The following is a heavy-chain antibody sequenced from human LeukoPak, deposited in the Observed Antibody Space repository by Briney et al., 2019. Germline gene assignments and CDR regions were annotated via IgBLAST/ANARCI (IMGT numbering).Heavy chain of an antibody. J-gene: IGHJ4*02. CDR3: ARDRQVITFGGGFYYFDY. Sequence: PSETLSLTCTVSGGSISSGGYYWSWIRQHPGKGLEWIGYIYYSGSTYYNPSLKSRVTISVDTSKNQFSLKLSSVTAADTAVYYCARDRQVITFGGGFYYFDYWGQGTLVTVSS. CDR1: GGSISSGGYY. V-gene: IGHV4-31*03. CDR2: IYYSGST. D-gene: IGHD3-16*01.